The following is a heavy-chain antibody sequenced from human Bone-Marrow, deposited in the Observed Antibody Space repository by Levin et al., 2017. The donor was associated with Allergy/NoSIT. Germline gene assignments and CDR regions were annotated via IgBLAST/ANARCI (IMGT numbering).Heavy chain of an antibody. V-gene: IGHV4-59*01. D-gene: IGHD3-3*01. CDR3: ARENLEWAFDY. J-gene: IGHJ4*02. CDR2: IYYSGST. Sequence: SETLSLTCTVSGGSISSYYWSWIRQPPGKGLEWIGYIYYSGSTNYNPSLKSRVTISVDTSKNQFSLKLSSVTAADTAVYYCARENLEWAFDYWGQGTLVTVSS. CDR1: GGSISSYY.